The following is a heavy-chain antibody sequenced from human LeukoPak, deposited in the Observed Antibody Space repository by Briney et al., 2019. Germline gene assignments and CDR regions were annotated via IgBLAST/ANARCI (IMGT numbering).Heavy chain of an antibody. V-gene: IGHV3-30-3*01. J-gene: IGHJ4*02. CDR1: GFTFNTYA. CDR2: ISYDGSDK. D-gene: IGHD4-17*01. Sequence: QPGKSLRLSCTTSGFTFNTYAMHWVRQTPGRGLEWVTLISYDGSDKFYADSVKGRFTISRDNSKNTLFLQMNSLRPEDTALYYCARDFLESPHPESMTTGIWGQGTLVTVSS. CDR3: ARDFLESPHPESMTTGI.